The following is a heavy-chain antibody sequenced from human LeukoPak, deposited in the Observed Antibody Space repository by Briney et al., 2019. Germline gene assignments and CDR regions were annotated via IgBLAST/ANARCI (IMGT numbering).Heavy chain of an antibody. D-gene: IGHD6-6*01. CDR2: IWYDGSNK. J-gene: IGHJ3*02. Sequence: GGSLRLSCAASGFTFSNYGMHWVRQAPGKGLEWVAVIWYDGSNKYYADSVKGRFTISRDNSKNTLYVQMNSLRAADTAMYYCARGYSSSSGVFDIWGRGTMVTVSS. CDR1: GFTFSNYG. CDR3: ARGYSSSSGVFDI. V-gene: IGHV3-33*03.